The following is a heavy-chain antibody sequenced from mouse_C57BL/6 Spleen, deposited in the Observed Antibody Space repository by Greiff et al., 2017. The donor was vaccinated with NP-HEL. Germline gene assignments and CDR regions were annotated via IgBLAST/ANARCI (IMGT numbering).Heavy chain of an antibody. CDR1: GYTFTSYW. CDR3: ARRGYTGNAMDY. CDR2: IHPNIGLP. Sequence: QVQLHQPFSSLFPPVSSVKLSWKASGYTFTSYWMHLVKQMPGQGLEWIGMIHPNIGLPNDNEKFKSKATLTVDKSSSTAYMQLSSLTSEDSAVYYCARRGYTGNAMDYWGQGTSVTVSS. J-gene: IGHJ4*01. D-gene: IGHD4-1*01. V-gene: IGHV1-64*01.